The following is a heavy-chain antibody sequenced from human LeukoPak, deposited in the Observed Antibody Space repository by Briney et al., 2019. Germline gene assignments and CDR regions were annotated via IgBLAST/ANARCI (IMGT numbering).Heavy chain of an antibody. CDR1: GYTLTDHY. Sequence: ASVKVSCKASGYTLTDHYMHWVRQAPGQGLEWMGWINPNSGDTNYAQKFQGRVTMTRDTSISTAYMELSRLTSDDTAIYYCAIDWRWSYFPDFWGQGTLVTVSS. J-gene: IGHJ4*02. CDR2: INPNSGDT. V-gene: IGHV1-2*02. CDR3: AIDWRWSYFPDF. D-gene: IGHD1-26*01.